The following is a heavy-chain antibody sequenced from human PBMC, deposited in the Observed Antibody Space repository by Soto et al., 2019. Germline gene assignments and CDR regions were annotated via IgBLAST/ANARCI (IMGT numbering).Heavy chain of an antibody. D-gene: IGHD5-18*01. V-gene: IGHV5-51*01. CDR2: IYPGDSDT. Sequence: PGESLKISCKGSGYSFTSYWIGWVRQMPGKGLEWMGIIYPGDSDTRYSPSFQGQVTISADKSISTAYLQWSSLKASDTAMYYCARGTAMPELYYYMDVWGKGTTVTVSS. CDR1: GYSFTSYW. J-gene: IGHJ6*03. CDR3: ARGTAMPELYYYMDV.